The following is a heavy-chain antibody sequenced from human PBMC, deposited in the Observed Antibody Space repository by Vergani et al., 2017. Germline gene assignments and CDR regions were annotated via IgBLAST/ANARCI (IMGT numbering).Heavy chain of an antibody. Sequence: QVQLVQSGAEVKKPGSSVKVSCKASGGTFSSYAISWVRQAPGQGLEWMGWINPNSGGTNYAQKFQGRVTMTRDTSISTAYMELSRLRSEDTAVYYCARQVPYGMDVWGQGTTVTVSS. J-gene: IGHJ6*02. V-gene: IGHV1-2*02. D-gene: IGHD1-1*01. CDR2: INPNSGGT. CDR3: ARQVPYGMDV. CDR1: GGTFSSYA.